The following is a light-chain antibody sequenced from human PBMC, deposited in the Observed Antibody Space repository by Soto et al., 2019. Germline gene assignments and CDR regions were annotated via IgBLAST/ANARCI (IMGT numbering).Light chain of an antibody. V-gene: IGKV1-27*01. CDR3: QNDNNVPLT. CDR2: DAS. J-gene: IGKJ4*01. CDR1: HDISNF. Sequence: DLLLTQSPSSLSASVGDRVTITCRASHDISNFLVWYQQKPGKVPKLLIYDASTLQSGVPSRFSGGGSGTDFSLTISSLQPEDVATYYCQNDNNVPLTFGGGTKVEIK.